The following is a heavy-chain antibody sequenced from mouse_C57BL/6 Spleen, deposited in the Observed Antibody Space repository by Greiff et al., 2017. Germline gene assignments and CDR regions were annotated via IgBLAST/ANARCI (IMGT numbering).Heavy chain of an antibody. CDR2: IDPENGDT. J-gene: IGHJ2*01. D-gene: IGHD1-1*01. Sequence: DVQLQESGAELVRPGASVKLSCTASGFNIKDDYMHWVKQRPEQGLEWIGWIDPENGDTEYASKFQGKATITADTSSNTAYLQLSSLTSEDTAVYYCTAYYYGSSYDYWGQGTTRTVSS. CDR3: TAYYYGSSYDY. V-gene: IGHV14-4*01. CDR1: GFNIKDDY.